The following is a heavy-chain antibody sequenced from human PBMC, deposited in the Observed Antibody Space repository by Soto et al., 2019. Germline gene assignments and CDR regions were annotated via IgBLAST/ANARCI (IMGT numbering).Heavy chain of an antibody. V-gene: IGHV1-46*03. D-gene: IGHD2-2*01. CDR2: INPSGGST. Sequence: GASVKVSCKASGYTFTSYYMHWVRQAPGQGLEWMGIINPSGGSTSYAQKFKGRVTITRDTSTSTVYMELSSLRSEDTAMYYCARPYCSSTSCHNWFDPWGQGTLVTVSS. CDR3: ARPYCSSTSCHNWFDP. CDR1: GYTFTSYY. J-gene: IGHJ5*02.